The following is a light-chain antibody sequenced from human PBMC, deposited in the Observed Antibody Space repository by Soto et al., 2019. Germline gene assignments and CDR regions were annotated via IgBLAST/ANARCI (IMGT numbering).Light chain of an antibody. CDR2: DVS. CDR1: SSDVGGYNY. V-gene: IGLV2-14*03. Sequence: QSALTQPASVSGSPGQSINISCTGTSSDVGGYNYVSWYQHHPGKAPKLIIYDVSNRPSGVSNPFSGSKSGNTASLTISGLQPEDEADYYCRSYTTSNTRQIVFGTGTKSPS. CDR3: RSYTTSNTRQIV. J-gene: IGLJ1*01.